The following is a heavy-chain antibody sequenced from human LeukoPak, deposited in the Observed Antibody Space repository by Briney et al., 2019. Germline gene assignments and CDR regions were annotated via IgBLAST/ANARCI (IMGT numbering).Heavy chain of an antibody. CDR2: ISYDGSNK. V-gene: IGHV3-30*01. Sequence: GGSLRLSCAASGFTFSSYAMHWVRQAPGKGLEWVAVISYDGSNKYYADSVKGRFTISRDNSKNTLYLQMNSLRAEDTAVYYCAGDGFRYCSSTSCSISDYWGQGTLVTVSS. J-gene: IGHJ4*02. CDR3: AGDGFRYCSSTSCSISDY. CDR1: GFTFSSYA. D-gene: IGHD2-2*01.